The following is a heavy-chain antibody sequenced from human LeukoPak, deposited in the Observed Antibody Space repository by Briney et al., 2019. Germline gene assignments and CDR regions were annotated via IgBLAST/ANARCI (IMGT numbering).Heavy chain of an antibody. CDR2: IKQDGSEK. CDR1: GFTFSSYW. V-gene: IGHV3-7*01. J-gene: IGHJ4*02. D-gene: IGHD1-26*01. Sequence: GGSLRLSCAASGFTFSSYWMSWVRQAPGKGLEWVANIKQDGSEKYYVDSVKGRFTISRDNAKNLLYLQMNSLRAEDTAVYYCARDLVGARADYWGQRTLVTVSS. CDR3: ARDLVGARADY.